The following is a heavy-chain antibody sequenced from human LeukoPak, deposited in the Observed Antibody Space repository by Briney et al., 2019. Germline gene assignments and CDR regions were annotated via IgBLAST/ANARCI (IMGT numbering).Heavy chain of an antibody. CDR2: ISSSSSYI. CDR3: ARDRPADQITMVRGVIMRDFDY. J-gene: IGHJ4*02. Sequence: PGGSLRLSCAASGFTFSSYSMNWVRQAPGKGLEWVSSISSSSSYIYYADSVKGRFTISRDNAKNSLYLQMNSLRAEDTAVYYCARDRPADQITMVRGVIMRDFDYWGQGTPVTVSS. CDR1: GFTFSSYS. V-gene: IGHV3-21*01. D-gene: IGHD3-10*01.